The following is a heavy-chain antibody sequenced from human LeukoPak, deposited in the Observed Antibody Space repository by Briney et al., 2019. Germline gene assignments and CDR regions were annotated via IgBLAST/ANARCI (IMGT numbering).Heavy chain of an antibody. CDR3: ARQGLTCYDFWSGPNNWFDP. CDR2: IYPGDSDT. V-gene: IGHV5-51*01. J-gene: IGHJ5*02. D-gene: IGHD3-3*01. Sequence: GESLKISCKGSGYSFTSYWIGWVRQMPGKGLEWMGIIYPGDSDTRYSPSFQSQVTISSDKSISTAYLQWSSPKASDPAMYYCARQGLTCYDFWSGPNNWFDPWGQGTLVTVSS. CDR1: GYSFTSYW.